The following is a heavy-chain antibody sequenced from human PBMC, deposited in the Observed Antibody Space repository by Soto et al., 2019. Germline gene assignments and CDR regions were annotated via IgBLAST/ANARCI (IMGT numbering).Heavy chain of an antibody. D-gene: IGHD3-10*01. J-gene: IGHJ5*02. Sequence: PGEALKISSNGSGNSFTNDRISWVRQMPGKGVEWMGRIDPSDSYTNYSPSFQGHVTISADKSISTAYLQWSSLKASDTAMYYCAREVTMVRGVMGWFDHWGQGTLVTVSS. V-gene: IGHV5-10-1*01. CDR3: AREVTMVRGVMGWFDH. CDR1: GNSFTNDR. CDR2: IDPSDSYT.